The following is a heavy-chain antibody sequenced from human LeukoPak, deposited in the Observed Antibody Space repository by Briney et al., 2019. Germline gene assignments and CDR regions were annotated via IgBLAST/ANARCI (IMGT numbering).Heavy chain of an antibody. CDR2: IKHDESEK. CDR1: GFSFNSDW. V-gene: IGHV3-7*01. Sequence: GGSLRLSCAASGFSFNSDWMDWVRQAPGEGLEWVANIKHDESEKNYLDSVKGRFTISRDNAQNSLYLQMNGLRVEDTAVYYCTRRLDDWGQGTLVTVSS. D-gene: IGHD3-16*01. CDR3: TRRLDD. J-gene: IGHJ4*02.